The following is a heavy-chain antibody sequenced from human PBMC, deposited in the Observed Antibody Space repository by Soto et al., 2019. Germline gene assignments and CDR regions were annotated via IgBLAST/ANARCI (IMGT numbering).Heavy chain of an antibody. CDR2: IYYSGST. J-gene: IGHJ4*02. CDR1: GGSISSGGYY. CDR3: ARDPGDILTGYYSYFDY. V-gene: IGHV4-31*03. Sequence: SETLSLTCTVSGGSISSGGYYWSWIRQHPGKGLEWIGYIYYSGSTYYNPSLKSRVTISVDTSKNQFSLKLSSVTAADTAVYYCARDPGDILTGYYSYFDYWGQGTLVTVSS. D-gene: IGHD3-9*01.